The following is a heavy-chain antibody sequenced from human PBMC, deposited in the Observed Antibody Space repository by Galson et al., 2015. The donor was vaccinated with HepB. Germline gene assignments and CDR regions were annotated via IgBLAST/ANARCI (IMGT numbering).Heavy chain of an antibody. J-gene: IGHJ4*02. Sequence: SLRLSCATSGFTFGEYAMSWVRQAPGKGLEWVGFIRSKAYGGTTEYAASVKGRFTISRDDSKSIAYLQMNSLKIEDTAVYYCTRDFGGATTKWGQGTLVTVSS. CDR3: TRDFGGATTK. CDR1: GFTFGEYA. CDR2: IRSKAYGGTT. D-gene: IGHD1-26*01. V-gene: IGHV3-49*04.